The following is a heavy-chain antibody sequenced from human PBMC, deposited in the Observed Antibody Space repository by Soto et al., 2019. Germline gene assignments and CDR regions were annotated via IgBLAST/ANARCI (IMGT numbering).Heavy chain of an antibody. CDR2: IYYSGST. Sequence: SETLSLTCTVSGGSISSYYWSWIRQPPGKGLEWIGYIYYSGSTNYNPSLKSRVTISVDTSKNQFSLKLGSVTAADTAVYYCARDQGSTGYYNSIYYYGMDVWGQGTTVTVSS. J-gene: IGHJ6*02. CDR3: ARDQGSTGYYNSIYYYGMDV. CDR1: GGSISSYY. V-gene: IGHV4-59*01. D-gene: IGHD3-9*01.